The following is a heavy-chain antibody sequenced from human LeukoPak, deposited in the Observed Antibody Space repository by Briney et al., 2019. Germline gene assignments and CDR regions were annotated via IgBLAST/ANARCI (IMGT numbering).Heavy chain of an antibody. J-gene: IGHJ5*02. V-gene: IGHV4-39*01. CDR3: ARSETGGWFPNWFDP. CDR2: IYYSGST. CDR1: GGSISSSSYY. D-gene: IGHD2-15*01. Sequence: PSETLSLTCTVSGGSISSSSYYWGWIRQPPGKGLEWIGSIYYSGSTYYNPSLKSRVTISVDTSKNQFSLKLSSVTAADTAVYYCARSETGGWFPNWFDPWGQGTLVTVSS.